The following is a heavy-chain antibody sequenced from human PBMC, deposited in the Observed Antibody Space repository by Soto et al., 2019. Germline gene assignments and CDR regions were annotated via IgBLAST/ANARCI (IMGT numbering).Heavy chain of an antibody. CDR1: GFTFSSYA. CDR2: ISGSGGST. Sequence: GGSLRLSCAASGFTFSSYAMSWVRQAPGKGLEWVSAISGSGGSTYYADSVKGRFTISRDNSKNTLYLQMNSLRAEDTAVYYCAKDPLEGSGIFDYFDYWGQGTLVTVSS. CDR3: AKDPLEGSGIFDYFDY. J-gene: IGHJ4*02. V-gene: IGHV3-23*01. D-gene: IGHD6-25*01.